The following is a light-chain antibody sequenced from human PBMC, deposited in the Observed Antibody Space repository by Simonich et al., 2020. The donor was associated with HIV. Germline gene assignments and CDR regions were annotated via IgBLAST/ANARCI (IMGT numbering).Light chain of an antibody. CDR1: QSVLYSSNTKNY. CDR2: WAS. Sequence: DIVMTQSPDSLAVSLGERATINCKSSQSVLYSSNTKNYLAWYQQKPGHPPNLLIYWASTRESGVPDRFSASGSGTDFTLTISSLQAEDVAIYYCQQYYTTPPTFGGGTKVEIK. V-gene: IGKV4-1*01. J-gene: IGKJ4*01. CDR3: QQYYTTPPT.